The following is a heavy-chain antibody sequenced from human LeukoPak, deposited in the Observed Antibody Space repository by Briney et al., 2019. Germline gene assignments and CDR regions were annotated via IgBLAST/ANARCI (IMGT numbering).Heavy chain of an antibody. J-gene: IGHJ4*02. V-gene: IGHV6-1*01. CDR1: GDSVSSKNGA. Sequence: SQTLSLTCVVSGDSVSSKNGAWNWIRQSPSKGLEWLGRTYYRSKWYNDYAESMEGRMTISQDTSKNQYSLHLNSVTPDDTAVYYCARDYGTTGWHTFDYWGQGTLVTVSS. CDR3: ARDYGTTGWHTFDY. CDR2: TYYRSKWYN. D-gene: IGHD6-19*01.